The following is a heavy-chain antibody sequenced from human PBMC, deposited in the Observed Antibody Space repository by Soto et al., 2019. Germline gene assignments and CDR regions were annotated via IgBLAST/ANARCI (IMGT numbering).Heavy chain of an antibody. D-gene: IGHD4-17*01. J-gene: IGHJ4*02. Sequence: PGGSLRLSCAASGFTFSSYAMSWIRQAPGKGLEWVSAISGSGGSTYYADSVKGRFTISRDNSKNTLYLQMNSLRAEDMAAYYCAKARTTAPFYWGQGTLVTVSS. CDR3: AKARTTAPFY. CDR2: ISGSGGST. V-gene: IGHV3-23*01. CDR1: GFTFSSYA.